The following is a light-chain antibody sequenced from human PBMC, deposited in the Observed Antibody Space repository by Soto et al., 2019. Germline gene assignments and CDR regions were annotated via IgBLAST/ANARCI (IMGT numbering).Light chain of an antibody. J-gene: IGLJ1*01. Sequence: QSALTQPASVSGSPGQSITISCTGTISDVGGYNYVSWYQQHPGKAPKLMIFDVSNRPSGVSNRFSGSKSGYTASLTISGLQAEDEADYYCGSYTSSSTYVFGTGTKVTV. CDR3: GSYTSSSTYV. CDR1: ISDVGGYNY. CDR2: DVS. V-gene: IGLV2-14*03.